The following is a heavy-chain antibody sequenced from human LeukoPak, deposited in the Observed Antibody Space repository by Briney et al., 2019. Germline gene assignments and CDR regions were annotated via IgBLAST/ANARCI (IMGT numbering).Heavy chain of an antibody. V-gene: IGHV1-8*01. Sequence: ASVKVSCKASGYTFTSYDINWVRQATGQGLEWMGWMNHNSGNTGYAQKLQGRVTMNRQTSISTAYMELSSLRCEDTAVYYCARQLDYYYYYMDVWGKGTTVTVSS. CDR2: MNHNSGNT. CDR3: ARQLDYYYYYMDV. D-gene: IGHD2-2*01. J-gene: IGHJ6*03. CDR1: GYTFTSYD.